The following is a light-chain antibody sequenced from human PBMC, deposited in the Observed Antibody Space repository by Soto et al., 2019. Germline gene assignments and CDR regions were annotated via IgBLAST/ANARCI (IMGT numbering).Light chain of an antibody. Sequence: QSALTQPASVSASPGQSITISCTGTSSDVGGSNFVSWYQQHPGKPPKLIIYDVATRPSGVSNRFSGSKSGSTASLTVSGLQADDEADYYCSTFAVSPVIFGGGTKVTVL. CDR1: SSDVGGSNF. J-gene: IGLJ2*01. CDR2: DVA. CDR3: STFAVSPVI. V-gene: IGLV2-14*03.